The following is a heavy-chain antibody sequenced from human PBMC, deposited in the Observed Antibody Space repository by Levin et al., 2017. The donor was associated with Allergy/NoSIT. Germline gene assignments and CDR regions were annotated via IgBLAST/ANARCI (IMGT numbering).Heavy chain of an antibody. J-gene: IGHJ4*02. Sequence: SETLSLTCTVSGGSISSSSYYWGWIRQPPGKGLEWIGSIYYSGSTYYNPSLKSRVTISVDTSKNQFSLKLSSVTAADTAVYYCAGGVVVPAAANPFDYWGQGTLVTVSS. CDR3: AGGVVVPAAANPFDY. V-gene: IGHV4-39*01. CDR1: GGSISSSSYY. CDR2: IYYSGST. D-gene: IGHD2-2*01.